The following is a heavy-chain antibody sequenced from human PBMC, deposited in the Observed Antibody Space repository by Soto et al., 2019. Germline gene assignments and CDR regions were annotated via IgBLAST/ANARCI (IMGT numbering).Heavy chain of an antibody. CDR3: ARVTKQNFAY. V-gene: IGHV4-31*03. CDR2: IYYSGST. Sequence: SETLSLTCTVSGGSISSGGYYWSWIRQHPGKGLEWIGYIYYSGSTYYNPSLKSRVTISVDTSKNQFSLKLSSVTAADTAVYYCARVTKQNFAYWGQGTLVTVSS. CDR1: GGSISSGGYY. J-gene: IGHJ4*02.